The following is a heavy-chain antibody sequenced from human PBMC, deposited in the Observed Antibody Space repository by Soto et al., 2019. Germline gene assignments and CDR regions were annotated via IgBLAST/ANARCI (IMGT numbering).Heavy chain of an antibody. J-gene: IGHJ3*02. Sequence: GASVKVSCKASGYTFTRYGISWVRQAPGQGLEWMGWISAYNGNTNYAQKLQGRVTMTTDTSTSTAYMELRSLRSDDTAVYYCARDLEAAVPAAMDDAFDIWGQRTMVTVSS. V-gene: IGHV1-18*01. D-gene: IGHD2-2*01. CDR2: ISAYNGNT. CDR3: ARDLEAAVPAAMDDAFDI. CDR1: GYTFTRYG.